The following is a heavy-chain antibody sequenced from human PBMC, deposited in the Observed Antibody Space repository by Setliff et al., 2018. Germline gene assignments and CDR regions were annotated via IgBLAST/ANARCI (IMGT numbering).Heavy chain of an antibody. D-gene: IGHD3-22*01. CDR1: GASISSYY. CDR3: ARHRRDSSGNYFVGLYYFDY. Sequence: SETLSLTCTVSGASISSYYWSWIRQPPGKGLEWIGYIYYGGTTNHNPSLKSRVSISLDTSKSQFSLRLSSLTAADTAVYYCARHRRDSSGNYFVGLYYFDYWGQGTPVTVS. J-gene: IGHJ4*02. CDR2: IYYGGTT. V-gene: IGHV4-59*08.